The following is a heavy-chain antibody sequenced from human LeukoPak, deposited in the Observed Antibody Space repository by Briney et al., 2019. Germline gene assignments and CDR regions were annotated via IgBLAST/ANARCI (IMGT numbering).Heavy chain of an antibody. CDR2: INHSGST. Sequence: SETLSLTCAVYGGSFSGYYWSWIRQPPGKGLEWIGEINHSGSTNYNPSLKSRVTISVDTSRNQFSLKLSSVTAADTAVYYCARGQTIVGATGDFWGQGTLVTVSS. D-gene: IGHD1-26*01. V-gene: IGHV4-34*01. CDR3: ARGQTIVGATGDF. CDR1: GGSFSGYY. J-gene: IGHJ4*02.